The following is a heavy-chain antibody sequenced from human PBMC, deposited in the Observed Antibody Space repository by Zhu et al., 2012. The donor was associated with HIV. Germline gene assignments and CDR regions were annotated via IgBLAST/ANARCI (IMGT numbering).Heavy chain of an antibody. J-gene: IGHJ4*02. Sequence: QVQLQQWGAGLLKPSETLSLTCAVYGGSFSGYYWSWIRQPPGKGLEWIGEINHSGSTNYNPSLKSRVTISVDTSKNQFSLKLSSVTAADTAVYYCARLHIPLGYYLDYWAREPWSPSPQ. CDR3: ARLHIPLGYYLDY. CDR2: INHSGST. D-gene: IGHD2-21*01. CDR1: GGSFSGYY. V-gene: IGHV4-34*01.